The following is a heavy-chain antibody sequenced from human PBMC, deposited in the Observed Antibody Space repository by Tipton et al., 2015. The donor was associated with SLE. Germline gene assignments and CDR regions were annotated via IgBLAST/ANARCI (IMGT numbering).Heavy chain of an antibody. Sequence: TLSLTCAVYGGSFSGYYWSWIRQPPGKGLEWIGETNHSGSTNYNPSLKSRVTISVDTSKNQFSLKLSSVTAADTAVYYCARRAWLRFNWFDPWGQGTLVTVSS. CDR3: ARRAWLRFNWFDP. J-gene: IGHJ5*02. D-gene: IGHD5-12*01. CDR1: GGSFSGYY. CDR2: TNHSGST. V-gene: IGHV4-34*01.